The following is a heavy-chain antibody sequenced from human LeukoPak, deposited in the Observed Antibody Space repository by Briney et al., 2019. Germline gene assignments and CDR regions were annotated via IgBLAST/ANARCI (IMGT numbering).Heavy chain of an antibody. CDR1: GFTFSSYS. D-gene: IGHD5-18*01. CDR2: ISSSSNNI. Sequence: GGSLRLSCAATGFTFSSYSMNWVRQAPGKGLEWVSSISSSSNNIYYADPLKGRITISRDNAKNSLYLQMNSLRAEDTAVYYCARERGYNYGYSDHWGQGTLVTVSS. V-gene: IGHV3-21*01. J-gene: IGHJ4*02. CDR3: ARERGYNYGYSDH.